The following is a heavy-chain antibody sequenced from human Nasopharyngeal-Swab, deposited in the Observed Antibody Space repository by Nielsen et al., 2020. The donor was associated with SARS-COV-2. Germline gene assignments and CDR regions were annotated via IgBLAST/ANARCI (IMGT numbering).Heavy chain of an antibody. CDR1: GFTFDDYA. D-gene: IGHD3-10*01. V-gene: IGHV3-9*01. J-gene: IGHJ5*02. CDR3: AKGGIGGSGTGRFDP. Sequence: SLKISCAASGFTFDDYAMHWVRQAPGKGLEWVSGISWNSGSIGYADSVKGRFTISRDNAKNSLYLQMNSLRAEGTALYYCAKGGIGGSGTGRFDPWGQGTLVTVSS. CDR2: ISWNSGSI.